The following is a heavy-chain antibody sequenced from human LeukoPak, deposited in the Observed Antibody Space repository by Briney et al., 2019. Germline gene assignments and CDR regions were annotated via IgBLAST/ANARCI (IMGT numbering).Heavy chain of an antibody. CDR1: GFTFDDYA. D-gene: IGHD5-24*01. V-gene: IGHV3-9*01. Sequence: GGSLRLSCAASGFTFDDYAMHWVRQAPGKGLEWVSGISWNSGSIGYADSVKGRFTISRDNAKNSLYLQMNSLRAEDTAVYYCARDRERSFDYWGQGTLVTVSS. CDR2: ISWNSGSI. J-gene: IGHJ4*02. CDR3: ARDRERSFDY.